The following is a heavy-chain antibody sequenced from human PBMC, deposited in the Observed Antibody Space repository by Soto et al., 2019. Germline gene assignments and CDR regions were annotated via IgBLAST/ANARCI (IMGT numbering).Heavy chain of an antibody. CDR2: IYSSRST. Sequence: QVQLQESGPGLVKPSQTLSLTCTVSGGSISSGGYYWSWIRQHPGKGLEWIGYIYSSRSTYYNPSLKSRVTISVDTSKNQFSLKLSSVTAADTAVYYCTRGRAPTGYDFDYWGQGTLVTVSS. J-gene: IGHJ4*02. D-gene: IGHD5-12*01. CDR1: GGSISSGGYY. V-gene: IGHV4-31*03. CDR3: TRGRAPTGYDFDY.